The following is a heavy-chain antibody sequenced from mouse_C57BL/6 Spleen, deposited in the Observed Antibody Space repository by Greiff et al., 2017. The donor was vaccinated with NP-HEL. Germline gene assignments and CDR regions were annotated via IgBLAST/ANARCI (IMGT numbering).Heavy chain of an antibody. D-gene: IGHD1-1*01. Sequence: VQLQQSGPGLVQPSQSLSITCTVSGFSLTSYGVHWVRQSPGKGLEWLGVIWRGGSTDYNAAFVSRLSITKDNSKSQVFFKMNSLQADDTAIDYCAKNYGSSYDYAMDYWGQGTSVTVSS. CDR3: AKNYGSSYDYAMDY. V-gene: IGHV2-5*01. J-gene: IGHJ4*01. CDR1: GFSLTSYG. CDR2: IWRGGST.